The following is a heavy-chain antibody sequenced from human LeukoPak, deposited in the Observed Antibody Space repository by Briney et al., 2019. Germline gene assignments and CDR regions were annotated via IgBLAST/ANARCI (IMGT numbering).Heavy chain of an antibody. Sequence: ASLKVSCKTSGGTFSSYATNWVRHAPGQGLEWMGWMNPNSGNTGYAQKFQGRVTMTRNTSISTAYMELSSLRSEDTAVYYCARGPRSVVVTDHPYYFDYWGQGTLVTVSS. J-gene: IGHJ4*02. CDR1: GGTFSSYA. D-gene: IGHD2-21*02. CDR3: ARGPRSVVVTDHPYYFDY. V-gene: IGHV1-8*02. CDR2: MNPNSGNT.